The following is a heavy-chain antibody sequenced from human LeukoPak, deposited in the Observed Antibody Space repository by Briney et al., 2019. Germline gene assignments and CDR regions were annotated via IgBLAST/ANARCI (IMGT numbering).Heavy chain of an antibody. Sequence: SETLSLTCAVYGGSFSGYYWSWIRQPPGKGLEWIREINHSGSTNYNPSLKSRVTISVDTSKNQFSLKLSSVTAADTAVYYCARAGGSYGYWGQGTLVTVSS. CDR2: INHSGST. J-gene: IGHJ4*02. D-gene: IGHD1-26*01. CDR3: ARAGGSYGY. CDR1: GGSFSGYY. V-gene: IGHV4-34*01.